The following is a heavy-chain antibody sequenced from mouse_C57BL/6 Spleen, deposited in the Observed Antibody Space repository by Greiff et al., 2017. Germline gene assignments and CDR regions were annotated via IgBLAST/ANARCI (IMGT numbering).Heavy chain of an antibody. CDR3: AREEDYYGSSYFAY. J-gene: IGHJ3*01. V-gene: IGHV3-6*01. Sequence: EVKLMESGPGLVKPSQSLSLTCSVTGYSITSGYYWNWIRQFPGNKLEWMGYISYDGSNNYNPSLKNRISITRDTSKNQFFLKLNSVTTEDTATYYCAREEDYYGSSYFAYWGQGTLVTVSA. D-gene: IGHD1-1*01. CDR2: ISYDGSN. CDR1: GYSITSGYY.